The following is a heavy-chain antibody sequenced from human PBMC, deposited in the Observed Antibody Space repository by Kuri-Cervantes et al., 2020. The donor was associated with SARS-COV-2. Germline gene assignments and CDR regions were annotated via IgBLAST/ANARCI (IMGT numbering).Heavy chain of an antibody. V-gene: IGHV4-39*01. CDR3: VTSLPRSGWDGEDAFDI. J-gene: IGHJ3*02. CDR1: GGSITTYSYY. Sequence: SETLSLTCTVSGGSITTYSYYWGWIRQPPGKGLEWIGSLYYSGSTYYNPSLKSRVTISIDTSKNQFSLRLSSVTAADTAVYYCVTSLPRSGWDGEDAFDIWGQGTMVTVSS. CDR2: LYYSGST. D-gene: IGHD6-19*01.